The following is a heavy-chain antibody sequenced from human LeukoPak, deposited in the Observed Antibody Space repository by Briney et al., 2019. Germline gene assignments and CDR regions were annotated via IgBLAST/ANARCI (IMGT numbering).Heavy chain of an antibody. CDR2: IKGDGSST. Sequence: HSGGSLRLSCAASGFTFTTYWMHWVRQVPGKGLVWVARIKGDGSSTRHADSMKGRFTISRDNAKNTLYLQMNSLRAEDTAVYYCAGETYYDFWRGAFDIWGQGTMVTVSS. CDR1: GFTFTTYW. V-gene: IGHV3-74*01. CDR3: AGETYYDFWRGAFDI. D-gene: IGHD3-3*01. J-gene: IGHJ3*02.